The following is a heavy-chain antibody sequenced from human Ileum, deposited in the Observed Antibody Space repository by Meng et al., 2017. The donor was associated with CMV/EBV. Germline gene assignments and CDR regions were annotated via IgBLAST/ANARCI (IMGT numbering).Heavy chain of an antibody. V-gene: IGHV3-23*01. CDR3: AKEGLHLGFDS. J-gene: IGHJ4*02. CDR1: GVTFSSHA. Sequence: LSCAASGVTFSSHAMTWVRQGPGKGLEWVSTVSHNGGSTYYADSVGGRFTISRDNSKNMLYVQMDSLRVEDTALYYCAKEGLHLGFDSWGQGTLVTVSS. CDR2: VSHNGGST. D-gene: IGHD7-27*01.